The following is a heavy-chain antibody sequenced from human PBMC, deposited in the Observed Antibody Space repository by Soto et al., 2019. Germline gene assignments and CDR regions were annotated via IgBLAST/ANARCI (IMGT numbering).Heavy chain of an antibody. CDR2: IYDTGISGYTPST. CDR3: GRGEDAFFYYGLDV. CDR1: GGSITSSY. Sequence: ASETLSLTCTVSGGSITSSYWSWIRRPPGKGLEWLAYIYDTGISGYTPSTSYNPSLKSRVTMSVDTSKSQFSLKLTSVTAADTAVYYCGRGEDAFFYYGLDVWGQGITVTVSS. J-gene: IGHJ6*02. V-gene: IGHV4-59*01.